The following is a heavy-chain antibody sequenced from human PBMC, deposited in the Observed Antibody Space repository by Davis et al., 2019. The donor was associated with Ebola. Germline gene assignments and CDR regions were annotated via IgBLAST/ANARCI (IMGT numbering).Heavy chain of an antibody. CDR2: ISGSGGRT. Sequence: GGSLRLSCAASGFTFSIFAMNWVRQAPGKGLEWVSAISGSGGRTNYADSVKGRFTISRDNSKNTLYLQMNSPRAEDTAVYYCARHVYGDFWFFDLWGRGTRVTVSS. CDR3: ARHVYGDFWFFDL. D-gene: IGHD4-17*01. V-gene: IGHV3-23*01. CDR1: GFTFSIFA. J-gene: IGHJ2*01.